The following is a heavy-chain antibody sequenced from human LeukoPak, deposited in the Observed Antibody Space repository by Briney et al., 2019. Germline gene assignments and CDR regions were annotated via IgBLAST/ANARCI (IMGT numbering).Heavy chain of an antibody. CDR3: AKASSGWYKGRGYFDY. D-gene: IGHD6-19*01. V-gene: IGHV3-48*01. CDR1: GFTFSSYS. J-gene: IGHJ4*02. CDR2: IDSDAYGNTI. Sequence: GGSLRLSCAASGFTFSSYSMNWVRQAPGKGLEWISYIDSDAYGNTIYYPHTVKGRFTISRDNAKNSLYLQMNSLRAEDTALYYCAKASSGWYKGRGYFDYWGQGTLVTVSS.